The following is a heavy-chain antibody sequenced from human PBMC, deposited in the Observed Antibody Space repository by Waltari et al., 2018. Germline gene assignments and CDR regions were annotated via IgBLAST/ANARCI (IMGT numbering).Heavy chain of an antibody. D-gene: IGHD2-15*01. CDR1: GFTFSSYA. CDR2: ISYDGSNK. V-gene: IGHV3-30-3*01. J-gene: IGHJ4*02. CDR3: ARGVVFYYFDY. Sequence: QVQLVESGGGVVQPGRSLRLSCAASGFTFSSYAMHWVRQAPGKGLEWVAVISYDGSNKYYADSVKGRFTISRDNSKNTLDLQMNSLRAEDTAVYYCARGVVFYYFDYWGQGTLVTVSS.